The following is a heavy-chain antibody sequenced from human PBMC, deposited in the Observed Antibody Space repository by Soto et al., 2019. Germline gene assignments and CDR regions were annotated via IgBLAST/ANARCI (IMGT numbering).Heavy chain of an antibody. CDR2: IGTAGDT. V-gene: IGHV3-13*01. Sequence: GGSLRFSCAASGFTFISYDMHWVLQATGKGLEWVSAIGTAGDTYYPGSVKGRFTISRENAKNSLYLQMNSLRAEDTAVYYCARGTMVRGVTFYYYYGMDVWGQGTTVTVSS. CDR1: GFTFISYD. CDR3: ARGTMVRGVTFYYYYGMDV. D-gene: IGHD3-10*01. J-gene: IGHJ6*02.